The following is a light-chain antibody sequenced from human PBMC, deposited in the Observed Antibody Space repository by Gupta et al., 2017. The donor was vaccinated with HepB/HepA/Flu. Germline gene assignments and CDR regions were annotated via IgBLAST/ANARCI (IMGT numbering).Light chain of an antibody. Sequence: EIVLTQSPGTLSLSPGERATPSCRASQSVSSSYLAWYQQNPGQAPRLLIYGASSRATGIPDRFSCSGSGTDFTLTISRLEPEDFAVYYCQQYGSSPGSFGQGTKLEIK. J-gene: IGKJ2*04. CDR2: GAS. V-gene: IGKV3-20*01. CDR1: QSVSSSY. CDR3: QQYGSSPGS.